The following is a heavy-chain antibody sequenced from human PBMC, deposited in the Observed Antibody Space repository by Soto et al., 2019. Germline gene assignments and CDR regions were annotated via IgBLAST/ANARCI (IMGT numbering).Heavy chain of an antibody. D-gene: IGHD5-12*01. Sequence: QVQLVESGGGLVKPGGSLRLSCAASGFTFSDYYMSWIRQAPGKGLEWVSYISSSSSYTNYADSVKGRFTISRDNAKNSLYLQMNSLRAGDTAVYYCARDHHRYSGYDYVDYWGQGTLVTVSS. CDR1: GFTFSDYY. CDR3: ARDHHRYSGYDYVDY. V-gene: IGHV3-11*05. J-gene: IGHJ4*02. CDR2: ISSSSSYT.